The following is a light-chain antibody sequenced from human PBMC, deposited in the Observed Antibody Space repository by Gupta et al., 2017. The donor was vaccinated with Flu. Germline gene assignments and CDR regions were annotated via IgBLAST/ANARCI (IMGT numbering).Light chain of an antibody. Sequence: SSALPQPPSLSVTPGPTARITCSEIALPTQYAYWYQQRPCQAPVLLIYKETERPSGIPERFSGSSSETTVTLTISGAQAEDEAEYYCHSSDIGNSDVVFGGGTKLTVL. J-gene: IGLJ2*01. CDR2: KET. CDR1: ALPTQY. V-gene: IGLV3-25*03. CDR3: HSSDIGNSDVV.